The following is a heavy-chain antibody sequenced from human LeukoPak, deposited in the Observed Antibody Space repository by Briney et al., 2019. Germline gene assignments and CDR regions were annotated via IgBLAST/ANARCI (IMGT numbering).Heavy chain of an antibody. CDR3: ARVRYSSSWYPSYFDY. J-gene: IGHJ4*02. D-gene: IGHD6-13*01. CDR2: INHSGST. Sequence: SETLSLTCAVYGGSFSGYYWSWIRQPPGKGLEWIGEINHSGSTYYNPSLKSRVTISVDTSKNQFSLKLSSVTAADTAVYYCARVRYSSSWYPSYFDYWGQGTLVTVSS. CDR1: GGSFSGYY. V-gene: IGHV4-34*01.